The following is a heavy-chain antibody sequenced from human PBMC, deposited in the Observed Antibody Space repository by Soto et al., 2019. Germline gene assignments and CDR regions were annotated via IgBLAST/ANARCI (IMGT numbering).Heavy chain of an antibody. J-gene: IGHJ4*02. D-gene: IGHD1-26*01. CDR3: ERMGWELHQEYYFDF. CDR1: GFSLSTSGMC. V-gene: IGHV2-70*11. CDR2: VDWDDDK. Sequence: SGPTLVNPTQTLTLTCTFSGFSLSTSGMCVSWIRQPPGKALEWLARVDWDDDKYYTTSLKTRLTISKDTSKNQVLLTMTNMDPVDTATYYCERMGWELHQEYYFDFWGQGTRVTVSS.